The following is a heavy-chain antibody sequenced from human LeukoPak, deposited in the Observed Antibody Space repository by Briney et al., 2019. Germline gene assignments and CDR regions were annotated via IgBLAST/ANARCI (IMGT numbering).Heavy chain of an antibody. CDR2: IIPIFGTA. D-gene: IGHD1-26*01. Sequence: ASVKVSCKASVGTLTSYAIGSVRQAPGQGLEWMERIIPIFGTANYAQKFQGRVTITADKSTSTAYMELSSLRSEDTALYYCAREAVRVGAGDYWGQGTLVTVSS. CDR3: AREAVRVGAGDY. CDR1: VGTLTSYA. V-gene: IGHV1-69*06. J-gene: IGHJ4*02.